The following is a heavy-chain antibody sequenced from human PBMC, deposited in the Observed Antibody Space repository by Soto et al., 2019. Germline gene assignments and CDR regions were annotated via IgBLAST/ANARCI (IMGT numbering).Heavy chain of an antibody. CDR1: GFTFSSYA. J-gene: IGHJ4*02. Sequence: GGSLRLSCAASGFTFSSYAMHWVRQAPGKGLEWVAVISYDGSNKYYADSVKGRFTISRDNSRNTLYLQMNSLRAEDTAVYYCARDNYFDYWGQGTLVTVSS. CDR3: ARDNYFDY. V-gene: IGHV3-30-3*01. CDR2: ISYDGSNK.